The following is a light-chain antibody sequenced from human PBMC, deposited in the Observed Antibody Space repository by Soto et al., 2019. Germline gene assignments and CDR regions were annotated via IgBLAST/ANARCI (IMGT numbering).Light chain of an antibody. J-gene: IGLJ1*01. Sequence: QLVLTQPASVSGSPGQSITISCTGTSSDVGSYNYVSWYQQHPGKAPKLMIHEVSNRPSGVSSRFSGSKSGNTASLTISGLQAEDEADYYCSSYTSSSTLFGTGTKLTVL. CDR2: EVS. CDR1: SSDVGSYNY. CDR3: SSYTSSSTL. V-gene: IGLV2-14*01.